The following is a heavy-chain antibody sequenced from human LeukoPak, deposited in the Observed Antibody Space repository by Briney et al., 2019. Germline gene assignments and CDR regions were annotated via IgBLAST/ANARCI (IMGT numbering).Heavy chain of an antibody. CDR1: GFTFSSYA. J-gene: IGHJ4*02. Sequence: AGGSLRLYCAASGFTFSSYAMSWVRQAPGKGLEWVSAISGSGGSTYYADSVKGRFTISRDNSKNTLYLQMNSLRAEDTAVYYCAKSPDDILTGYYSDYWGQGTLVTVSS. D-gene: IGHD3-9*01. V-gene: IGHV3-23*01. CDR3: AKSPDDILTGYYSDY. CDR2: ISGSGGST.